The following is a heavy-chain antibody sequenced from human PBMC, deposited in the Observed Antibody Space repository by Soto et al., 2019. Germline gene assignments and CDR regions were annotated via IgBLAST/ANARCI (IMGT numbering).Heavy chain of an antibody. J-gene: IGHJ4*02. Sequence: PSETLSLTCTVSGGSISTYYWSWIRQPPGKGLEWIGYIYHSGSTYYNPSLKSRVTISVDRSKNQFSLKLSSVTAEDTAVYYCVRDMQLWRLYSWGKGTLVPVSS. CDR3: VRDMQLWRLYS. CDR1: GGSISTYY. D-gene: IGHD2-15*01. CDR2: IYHSGST. V-gene: IGHV4-59*04.